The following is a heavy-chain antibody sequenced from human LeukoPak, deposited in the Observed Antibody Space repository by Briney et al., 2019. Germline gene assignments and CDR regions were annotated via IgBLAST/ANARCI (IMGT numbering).Heavy chain of an antibody. CDR2: ISAYNGNT. Sequence: ASVKVSCKASGYTFTSYGISWVRQAPGQGLEWMGWISAYNGNTNYAQKLQGRVTMTTDTSTSTAYMELRSLRSDDTAVHYCARVGGASGSYFNYYYGMDVWGQGTTVTLSS. J-gene: IGHJ6*02. CDR1: GYTFTSYG. D-gene: IGHD3-10*01. V-gene: IGHV1-18*01. CDR3: ARVGGASGSYFNYYYGMDV.